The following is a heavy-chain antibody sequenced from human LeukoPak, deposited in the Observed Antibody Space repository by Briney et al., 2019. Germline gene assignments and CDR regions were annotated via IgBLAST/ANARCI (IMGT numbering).Heavy chain of an antibody. CDR3: ARDPYSGSYGNYYYYFMDV. D-gene: IGHD1-26*01. CDR2: INSDGSST. CDR1: GFTFSSYW. Sequence: GGSLRLSCAASGFTFSSYWMHWVRQAPGKGLVWVSRINSDGSSTSYADPVKGRFTISRDNAKNSLYLQMNSLRAEDTAVYYCARDPYSGSYGNYYYYFMDVWGKGTTVTISS. J-gene: IGHJ6*03. V-gene: IGHV3-74*01.